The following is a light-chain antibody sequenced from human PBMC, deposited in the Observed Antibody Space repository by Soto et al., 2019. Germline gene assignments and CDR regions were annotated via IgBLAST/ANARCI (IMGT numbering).Light chain of an antibody. J-gene: IGLJ2*01. Sequence: QSALTQPPSASGTPGQRVTISCSGSNSNIGATTVNWYQHLPGTAPKLLIYSNSQRPSGVPDRFSGSKSGTSASLAISGLQSEDEADYYCAAWDDSLNGVVFGGGTKLTVL. V-gene: IGLV1-44*01. CDR3: AAWDDSLNGVV. CDR2: SNS. CDR1: NSNIGATT.